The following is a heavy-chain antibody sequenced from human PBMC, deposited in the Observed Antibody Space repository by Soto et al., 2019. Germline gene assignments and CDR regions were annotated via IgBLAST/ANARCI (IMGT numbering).Heavy chain of an antibody. J-gene: IGHJ4*02. Sequence: PSPTHSLPCASSGDSVSSDRAVWNWIRQSPSRGLEWLGRTYYRSTWFNDYGASVKSRITISPDTSKNQFSLQLNSVTPEDTAVYYCARGDGSSSPGGAYSGQATLVTVSS. D-gene: IGHD6-6*01. CDR1: GDSVSSDRAV. CDR2: TYYRSTWFN. V-gene: IGHV6-1*01. CDR3: ARGDGSSSPGGAY.